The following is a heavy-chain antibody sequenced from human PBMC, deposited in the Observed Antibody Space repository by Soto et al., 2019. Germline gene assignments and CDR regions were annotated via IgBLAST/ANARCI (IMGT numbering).Heavy chain of an antibody. V-gene: IGHV4-59*01. Sequence: SETLSLTCTVSGGSISSYYWSWIRQPPGKGLEWIGYIYYSGSTNYNPSLKSRVTISVDTSKNQFSLKLSSVTAADTAVYYCARDRVAQHSSSWYDYYYYGMDVWGQGTTVTVSS. J-gene: IGHJ6*02. CDR3: ARDRVAQHSSSWYDYYYYGMDV. CDR2: IYYSGST. D-gene: IGHD6-13*01. CDR1: GGSISSYY.